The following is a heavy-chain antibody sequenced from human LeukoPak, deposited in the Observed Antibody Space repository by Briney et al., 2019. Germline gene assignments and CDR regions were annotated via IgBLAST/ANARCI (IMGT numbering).Heavy chain of an antibody. Sequence: GGSPRLSCAASGFAFSSYAIHWVRQAPGKGLEWVSSISSSSSIIYYADSVKGRFTISRDNAKNSLYLQMNSLRDEDTAVYYCARIRWSTLDYWGQGTLVTVSS. V-gene: IGHV3-48*02. D-gene: IGHD4-23*01. J-gene: IGHJ4*02. CDR3: ARIRWSTLDY. CDR1: GFAFSSYA. CDR2: ISSSSSII.